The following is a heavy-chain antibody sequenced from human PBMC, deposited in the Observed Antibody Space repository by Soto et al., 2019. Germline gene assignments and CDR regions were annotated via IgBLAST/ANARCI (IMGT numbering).Heavy chain of an antibody. CDR1: GGTFSSYA. Sequence: QVQLVQSGAEVKKPGSSVKVSCKASGGTFSSYAISWVRQAPGQGLEGMGGIIPIFGTANYAQKFQGRVTIPADKSTSTAYRELSSLRSEDTAVYYFARDRSEWLPLRGDGMDVWGQVTTVTVSS. D-gene: IGHD5-12*01. J-gene: IGHJ6*02. CDR2: IIPIFGTA. V-gene: IGHV1-69*06. CDR3: ARDRSEWLPLRGDGMDV.